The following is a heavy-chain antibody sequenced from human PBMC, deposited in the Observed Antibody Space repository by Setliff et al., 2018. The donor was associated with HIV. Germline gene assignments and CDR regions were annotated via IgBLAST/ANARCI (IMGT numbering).Heavy chain of an antibody. J-gene: IGHJ6*02. Sequence: SGYSISSGYSWGWIRQPPGKGLEWIGSIYHSGSTAYNLALESRVSMSIDTSKNQFSLKLTSVTAADTAIYYCARGRSCESDWCWLYYNYYYGMDVWAQGTAVTVSS. CDR1: GYSISSGYS. CDR3: ARGRSCESDWCWLYYNYYYGMDV. CDR2: IYHSGST. V-gene: IGHV4-38-2*02. D-gene: IGHD2-8*01.